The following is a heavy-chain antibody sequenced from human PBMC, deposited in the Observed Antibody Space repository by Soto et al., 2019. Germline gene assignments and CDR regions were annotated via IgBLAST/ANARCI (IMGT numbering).Heavy chain of an antibody. CDR3: AKHRTLSSPGPDS. J-gene: IGHJ4*02. V-gene: IGHV3-23*01. CDR1: GFIFNNYA. Sequence: EVQLLESGGTLVQPGGSLRLSCAASGFIFNNYAMSWVRQAPGKGLEWVSVISGSAERTSYADSVKGRFTVSRDNSKNMVYLQMSGLTADDTALYDCAKHRTLSSPGPDSWGQGSLVVVS. CDR2: ISGSAERT.